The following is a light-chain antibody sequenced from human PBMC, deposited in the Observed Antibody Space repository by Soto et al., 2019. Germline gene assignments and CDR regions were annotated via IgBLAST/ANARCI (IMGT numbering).Light chain of an antibody. V-gene: IGLV2-8*01. Sequence: QSALTQPPSASGSPGQSVTISCTGTSSDVGGYNYVSWYQQHPGKAPKLMIYEVSKRPSGVPDRFSGSKSGNTASLTVSGLQAEDEDAYYYSSSAGSSNLVFGGGTQLTVL. J-gene: IGLJ2*01. CDR2: EVS. CDR3: SSSAGSSNLV. CDR1: SSDVGGYNY.